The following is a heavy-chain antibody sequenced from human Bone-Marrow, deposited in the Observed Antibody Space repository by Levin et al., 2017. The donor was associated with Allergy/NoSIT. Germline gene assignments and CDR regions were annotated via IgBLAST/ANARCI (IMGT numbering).Heavy chain of an antibody. D-gene: IGHD3-10*01. CDR2: INEDGSET. Sequence: PGGSLRLSCAVSGFTFSTYSMSWVRQAPEKGLEWVASINEDGSETYYVESVKGRFTISRDNAENSLNLQMYSLTAEDTAAYYCARDSSALRWSGESTDAFDVWGQGTMVTVSS. V-gene: IGHV3-7*04. CDR3: ARDSSALRWSGESTDAFDV. CDR1: GFTFSTYS. J-gene: IGHJ3*01.